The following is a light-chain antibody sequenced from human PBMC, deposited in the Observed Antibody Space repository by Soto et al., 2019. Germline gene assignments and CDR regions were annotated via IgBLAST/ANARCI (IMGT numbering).Light chain of an antibody. J-gene: IGLJ3*02. CDR2: EVR. Sequence: QSALTQPASVSGSPGQSITISCTGTSSDVGDYDYVSWYQQHPGKAPKLMIYEVRNRPSGVSNRFSGSKSGNTASLAISGLQAEDEANYYCSSYTNSNTWVFGGATKLTVL. CDR3: SSYTNSNTWV. CDR1: SSDVGDYDY. V-gene: IGLV2-14*01.